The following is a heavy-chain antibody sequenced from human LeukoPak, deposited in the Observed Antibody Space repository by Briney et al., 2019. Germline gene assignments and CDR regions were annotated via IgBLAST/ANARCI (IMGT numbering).Heavy chain of an antibody. V-gene: IGHV4-34*01. J-gene: IGHJ6*04. CDR3: ARVFEYSSSYVDV. CDR2: INHSGST. CDR1: GGSFSGYY. Sequence: PSETLSLTCAVYGGSFSGYYWSWIRQPPGKGLEWIGEINHSGSTNYNPSLKSRVTISVDTSKNQFSLKLSSVTAADTAVYYCARVFEYSSSYVDVWGKGTTVTVSS. D-gene: IGHD6-6*01.